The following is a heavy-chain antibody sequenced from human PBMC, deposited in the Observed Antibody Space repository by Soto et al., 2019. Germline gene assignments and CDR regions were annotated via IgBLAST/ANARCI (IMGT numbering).Heavy chain of an antibody. Sequence: QLQLLESGPGLVKPSETLSLTCTVSGGSISSSSYYWGWIRQPPGKGLEWIGSIYYSGSTYYNPSLKSRVTISVDTSRNQFSLKLSSVTAADTAVYYCARQDTSVTSLNYYYYYGMDVWGQGTTVTVSS. V-gene: IGHV4-39*01. CDR1: GGSISSSSYY. J-gene: IGHJ6*02. D-gene: IGHD4-17*01. CDR3: ARQDTSVTSLNYYYYYGMDV. CDR2: IYYSGST.